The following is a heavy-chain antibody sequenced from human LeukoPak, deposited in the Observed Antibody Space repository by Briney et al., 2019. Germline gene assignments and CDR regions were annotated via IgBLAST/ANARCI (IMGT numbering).Heavy chain of an antibody. CDR2: IYPGDSNT. V-gene: IGHV5-51*01. J-gene: IGHJ4*02. CDR1: GYNFTTYW. Sequence: GESLKISCQGSGYNFTTYWIGWVRQMPGKGLEWMGIIYPGDSNTYYSPSFQGQVTISADKSISTAYLQWSSLKASDTAIYYCARRAGSSRYYYLFDWGQGTLVTVSS. CDR3: ARRAGSSRYYYLFD. D-gene: IGHD3-22*01.